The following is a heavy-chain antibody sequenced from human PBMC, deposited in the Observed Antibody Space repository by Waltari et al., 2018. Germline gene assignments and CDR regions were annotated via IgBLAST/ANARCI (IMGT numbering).Heavy chain of an antibody. CDR3: IRPFEMGID. Sequence: EVQLVESGGALVQPGGSLKLSCAASGLIISDYAIHWFRQASGKGRGGVGRIRSRFKGDATAYGESVQGRFTISRDDSKNTVYLEMNSLKTDDTAVYYCIRPFEMGIDWGQGTLVTVSS. V-gene: IGHV3-73*01. CDR2: IRSRFKGDAT. J-gene: IGHJ4*02. CDR1: GLIISDYA. D-gene: IGHD7-27*01.